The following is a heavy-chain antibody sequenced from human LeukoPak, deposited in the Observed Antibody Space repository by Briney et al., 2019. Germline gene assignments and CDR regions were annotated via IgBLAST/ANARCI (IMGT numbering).Heavy chain of an antibody. Sequence: ASVKVSCKASGYTFTSYYMHWVRQAPGQGLEWMGIINPSGGSTSYAQKFQGRVTMTRDTSTSTVYMELSSLRSEDTAVYYCAKVRGYYDSSGYYGVGYFDYWGQGTLVTVSS. CDR3: AKVRGYYDSSGYYGVGYFDY. CDR2: INPSGGST. CDR1: GYTFTSYY. V-gene: IGHV1-46*01. J-gene: IGHJ4*02. D-gene: IGHD3-22*01.